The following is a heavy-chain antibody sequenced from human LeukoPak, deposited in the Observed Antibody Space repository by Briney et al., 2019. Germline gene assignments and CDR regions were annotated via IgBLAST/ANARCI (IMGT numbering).Heavy chain of an antibody. CDR2: ISGSGGST. Sequence: GGSLRLSCAASGFTFSSYAMSCVRQAPGKGLEWVSAISGSGGSTYYADSVKGRFTISRDNSKNTLYLQMNSLRAEDTAVYYCAKGPASLRYFDWLPDYWGQGTLVTVSS. V-gene: IGHV3-23*01. CDR3: AKGPASLRYFDWLPDY. CDR1: GFTFSSYA. D-gene: IGHD3-9*01. J-gene: IGHJ4*02.